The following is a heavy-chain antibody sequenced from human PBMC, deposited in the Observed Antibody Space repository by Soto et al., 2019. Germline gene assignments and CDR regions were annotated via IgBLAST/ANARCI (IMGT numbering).Heavy chain of an antibody. J-gene: IGHJ3*02. CDR2: ISGSGGST. V-gene: IGHV3-23*01. CDR1: GFTFSSYA. Sequence: EVQLLESGGGLVQPGGSLRLSCAASGFTFSSYAMSWVRQAPGKGLEWVSAISGSGGSTYYADTVKGRFTISRDNSKNTLYLHMNSLRAEDTAVYYCAKVMSGEYAAFDIWGQGTMVTVSS. D-gene: IGHD4-17*01. CDR3: AKVMSGEYAAFDI.